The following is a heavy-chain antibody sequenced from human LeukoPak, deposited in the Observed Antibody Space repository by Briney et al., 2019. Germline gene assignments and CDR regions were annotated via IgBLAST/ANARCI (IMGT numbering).Heavy chain of an antibody. Sequence: GGSLILSCAASGFTFSSYGMSWVRQAPGKGLEWVSAISGSGGSTYYADSVKGRFTISRDNSKNTLYLQMNSLRAEDTAVYYCARDQYYYDSSGYYEPEEINWFDPWGQGTLVTVSS. CDR1: GFTFSSYG. CDR2: ISGSGGST. J-gene: IGHJ5*02. V-gene: IGHV3-23*01. CDR3: ARDQYYYDSSGYYEPEEINWFDP. D-gene: IGHD3-22*01.